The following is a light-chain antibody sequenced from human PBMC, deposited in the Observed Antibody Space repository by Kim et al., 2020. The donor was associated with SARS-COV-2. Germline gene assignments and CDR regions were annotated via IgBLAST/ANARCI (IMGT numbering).Light chain of an antibody. J-gene: IGKJ1*01. V-gene: IGKV3-20*01. CDR3: QQYGSSQT. CDR1: QSVSSSY. Sequence: EIVLTQSPGTLSLSPGERATLSCRASQSVSSSYLAWYQQKPGQAPRLLIYGASSRATGIPDRFSGSGSGTDFTITNSRLEPEDFAVYYCQQYGSSQTFGQGTKVDIK. CDR2: GAS.